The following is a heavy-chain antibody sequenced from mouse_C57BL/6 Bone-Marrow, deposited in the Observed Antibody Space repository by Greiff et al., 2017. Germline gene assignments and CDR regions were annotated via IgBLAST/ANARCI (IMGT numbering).Heavy chain of an antibody. CDR2: IWSGGST. CDR3: ARRLFAY. J-gene: IGHJ3*01. CDR1: GFSLTSYG. Sequence: QVQLQQSGPGLVQPSQSLSITCTVSGFSLTSYGVHWVRQSPGTGLEWLGVIWSGGSTDYNAAFISRLSISKDNSKSQVFFKMNSLQAADTAIYYCARRLFAYWGQGTLVTVSA. V-gene: IGHV2-2*01. D-gene: IGHD3-2*02.